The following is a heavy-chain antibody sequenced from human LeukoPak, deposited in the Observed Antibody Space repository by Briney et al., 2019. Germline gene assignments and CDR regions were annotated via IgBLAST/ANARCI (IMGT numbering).Heavy chain of an antibody. J-gene: IGHJ4*02. CDR1: GGSISSSSYY. CDR3: ARRGSSWSQLDY. Sequence: SETLSLTCTVSGGSISSSSYYWSWIRQPPGKGLEWIGYIYYSGRTNYNPSLKSRLTISVDTSKNQFSLKLSSVTAADTAVYYCARRGSSWSQLDYWGQGTLVTVSS. CDR2: IYYSGRT. D-gene: IGHD6-13*01. V-gene: IGHV4-61*05.